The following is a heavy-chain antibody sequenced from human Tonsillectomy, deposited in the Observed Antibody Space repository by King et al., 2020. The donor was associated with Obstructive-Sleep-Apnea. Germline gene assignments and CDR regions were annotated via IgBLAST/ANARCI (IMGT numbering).Heavy chain of an antibody. CDR2: IYHSGST. CDR1: GYSISSGYY. V-gene: IGHV4-38-2*02. J-gene: IGHJ4*02. Sequence: PLQESGPGLVKPSETLSLTCTVSGYSISSGYYWGWIRQPPGKGLEWIGSIYHSGSTYYNPSLKSRVTISVDTSKNQFSLKLSSVTAADTAVYYCAREVISYYDSSGHFDYWGQGTLVTVSS. CDR3: AREVISYYDSSGHFDY. D-gene: IGHD3-22*01.